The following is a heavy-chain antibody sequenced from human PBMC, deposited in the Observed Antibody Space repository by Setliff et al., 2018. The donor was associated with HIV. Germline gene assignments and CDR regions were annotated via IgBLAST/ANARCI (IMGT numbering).Heavy chain of an antibody. CDR2: IYTSGST. CDR3: ASPLFSYGPLAY. Sequence: SETLSLTCPVSGGSISSGTSYWSWIRQPAGKGLEWTGHIYTSGSTNYNPSLKSRVIISVDTSNNQFSLQLSSVTAAHTAVYYCASPLFSYGPLAYWGQGTLVTVSS. J-gene: IGHJ4*02. V-gene: IGHV4-61*09. CDR1: GGSISSGTSY. D-gene: IGHD3-16*01.